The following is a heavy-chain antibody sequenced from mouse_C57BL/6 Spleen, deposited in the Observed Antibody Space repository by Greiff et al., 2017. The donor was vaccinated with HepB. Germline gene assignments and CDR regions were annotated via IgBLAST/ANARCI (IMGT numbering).Heavy chain of an antibody. D-gene: IGHD1-1*01. Sequence: VKLQQSGAELARPGASVKLSCKASGYTFTSYGISWVKQRTGQGLEWIGEIYPRSGNTYYNEKFKGKATLTADKSSSTAYMELRSLTSEDSAVYFCARENYGSSLPFDDWGQGTTLTVSS. CDR3: ARENYGSSLPFDD. CDR2: IYPRSGNT. CDR1: GYTFTSYG. J-gene: IGHJ2*01. V-gene: IGHV1-81*01.